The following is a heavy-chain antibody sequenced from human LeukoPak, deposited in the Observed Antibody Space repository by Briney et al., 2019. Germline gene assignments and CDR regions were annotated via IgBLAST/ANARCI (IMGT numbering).Heavy chain of an antibody. Sequence: KPSETLSLTCTVSGGSISSYYWSWIRQPPGKGLDWIGYIYYSGSTNYNPSLKSRVTISVDTSKNQFSLKLSSVTAADTAVYYCAGGYCSGGSCYSNFDYWGQGTLVTVSS. CDR1: GGSISSYY. V-gene: IGHV4-59*01. CDR3: AGGYCSGGSCYSNFDY. D-gene: IGHD2-15*01. CDR2: IYYSGST. J-gene: IGHJ4*02.